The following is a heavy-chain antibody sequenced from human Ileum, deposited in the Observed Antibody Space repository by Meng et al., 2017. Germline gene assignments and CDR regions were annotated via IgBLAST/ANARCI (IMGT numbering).Heavy chain of an antibody. CDR3: SRGVAYSSSWGTTNDAFDI. V-gene: IGHV4-34*01. CDR2: INHRGET. J-gene: IGHJ3*02. D-gene: IGHD6-13*01. CDR1: GGPLSGDY. Sequence: SETLSPTCAVYGGPLSGDYWVWIRQAPGKGLEWIGEINHRGETNYKSSLKSRVTMTIDTSKNQFSLKVTSVTAADTGIFYCSRGVAYSSSWGTTNDAFDIWGQGTMVTVSS.